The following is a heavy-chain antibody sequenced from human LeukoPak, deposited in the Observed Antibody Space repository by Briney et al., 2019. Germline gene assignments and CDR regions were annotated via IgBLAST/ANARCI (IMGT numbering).Heavy chain of an antibody. CDR3: ARSYYYDRSGYPFDY. Sequence: ASVKVSCKASGYTFTSYGISWVRQAPGQGLEWMGWISAYNGNTNYAQKLQGRVTMTTDTSTSTAYMELRSLRSDDTAVYYCARSYYYDRSGYPFDYWGQGTLVTVSS. J-gene: IGHJ4*02. CDR2: ISAYNGNT. D-gene: IGHD3-22*01. V-gene: IGHV1-18*01. CDR1: GYTFTSYG.